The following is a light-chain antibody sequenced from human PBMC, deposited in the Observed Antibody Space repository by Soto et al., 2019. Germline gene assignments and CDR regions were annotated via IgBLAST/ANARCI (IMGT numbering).Light chain of an antibody. J-gene: IGLJ1*01. CDR2: EVN. CDR1: RGDVGGYNY. V-gene: IGLV2-8*01. CDR3: SSYAGSDPYV. Sequence: QSVLTQPPSASGSPGQSVTISCTVTRGDVGGYNYVSWYQQHPGKAPKLMIYEVNKRPSGVPDRFSGSKTGNTASLTVSGLQAEDEADYYCSSYAGSDPYVFGAGTKVTVL.